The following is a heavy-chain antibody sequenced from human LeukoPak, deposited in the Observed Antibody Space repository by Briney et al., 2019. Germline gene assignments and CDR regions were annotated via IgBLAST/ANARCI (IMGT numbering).Heavy chain of an antibody. CDR1: GGSINSGGYY. CDR2: IYTSGST. V-gene: IGHV4-61*09. J-gene: IGHJ4*02. CDR3: VRQFDF. Sequence: SQTLSLTCSVSGGSINSGGYYWPWIRQPAGKGLEWIGNIYTSGSTNYNPSLKSRVTISLDTSKNQFSLELSSVTAADTAMYYCVRQFDFWGQGTLLTVSS.